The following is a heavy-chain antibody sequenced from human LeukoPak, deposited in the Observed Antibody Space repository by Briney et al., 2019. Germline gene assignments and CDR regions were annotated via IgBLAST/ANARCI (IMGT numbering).Heavy chain of an antibody. CDR1: GFTFSNYA. CDR3: AKDVGKWESLHFFDY. Sequence: GGSLRLSCAASGFTFSNYAMNWDRQAPGKGLEWISGISGSGASTYYADSVTGRFTISRDNSRNTLYLQMNSLRGDDTAVYYCAKDVGKWESLHFFDYWGQGTLVTVSS. J-gene: IGHJ4*02. D-gene: IGHD1-26*01. CDR2: ISGSGAST. V-gene: IGHV3-23*01.